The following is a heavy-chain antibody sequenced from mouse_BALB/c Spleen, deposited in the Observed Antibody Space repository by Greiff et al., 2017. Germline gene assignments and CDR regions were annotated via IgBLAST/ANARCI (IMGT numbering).Heavy chain of an antibody. CDR2: ISYDGSN. Sequence: EVQLQQSGPGLVKPSQSLSLTCSVTGYSITSGYYWNWIRQFPGNKLEWMGYISYDGSNNYNPSLKNRISITRDTSKNQFFLKLNSVTTEDTATYYCAREIPSDYWGQGTTLTVSS. V-gene: IGHV3-6*02. CDR3: AREIPSDY. CDR1: GYSITSGYY. J-gene: IGHJ2*01.